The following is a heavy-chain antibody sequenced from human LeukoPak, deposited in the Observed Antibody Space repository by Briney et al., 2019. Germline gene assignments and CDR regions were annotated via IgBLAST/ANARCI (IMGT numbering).Heavy chain of an antibody. Sequence: SETLSLTCTVTGGSISSYYWSWIRQPPGKGLEWIGYIYYSGSTYYNPSLKSRVTISVDTSKNQFSLKLSSVTAADTAVYYCATDSGSYYLPGDYWGQGTLVTVSS. CDR2: IYYSGST. V-gene: IGHV4-59*04. D-gene: IGHD1-26*01. CDR1: GGSISSYY. CDR3: ATDSGSYYLPGDY. J-gene: IGHJ4*02.